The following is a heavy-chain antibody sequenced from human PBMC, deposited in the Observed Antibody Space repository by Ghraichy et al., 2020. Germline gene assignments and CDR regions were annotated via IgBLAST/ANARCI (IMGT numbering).Heavy chain of an antibody. CDR2: ISFDGRDR. J-gene: IGHJ3*02. V-gene: IGHV3-30*07. D-gene: IGHD1-1*01. CDR3: AREVRRELERRGSFDI. CDR1: IFTFSAYP. Sequence: GESLNISCAASIFTFSAYPMHWVRQAPGKGLEWVALISFDGRDRYYADSVKGRFTISRDNSKNTLYLQMNSLTGEDTAMYYCAREVRRELERRGSFDIWGLGTKVTVTS.